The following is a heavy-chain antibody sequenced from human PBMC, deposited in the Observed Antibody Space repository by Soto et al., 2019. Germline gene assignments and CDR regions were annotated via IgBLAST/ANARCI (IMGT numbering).Heavy chain of an antibody. CDR2: IYYSGST. Sequence: QVQLQESGPGLVKPSQTLSLTCTVSGGSISSGGYYWSWIRQHPGKGLEWIGYIYYSGSTYYNPSLKTRCTISVETHKNQFSLKLSSVTAADTAVYYCARAGIKRLFQIELNWFDPWGQGTLVTVSS. D-gene: IGHD3-22*01. V-gene: IGHV4-31*03. CDR3: ARAGIKRLFQIELNWFDP. CDR1: GGSISSGGYY. J-gene: IGHJ5*02.